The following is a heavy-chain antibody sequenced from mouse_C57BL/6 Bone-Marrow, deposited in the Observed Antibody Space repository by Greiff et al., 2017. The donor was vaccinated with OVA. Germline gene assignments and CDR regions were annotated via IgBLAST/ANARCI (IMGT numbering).Heavy chain of an antibody. CDR2: IDPSDSYT. CDR3: ERDMYYYGSSAWFAY. V-gene: IGHV1-50*01. D-gene: IGHD1-1*01. J-gene: IGHJ3*01. CDR1: GYTFTSYW. Sequence: QVQLQQPGAELVKPGASVKLSCKASGYTFTSYWMQWVKQRPGQGLEWIGEIDPSDSYTTYNQKFKGKATFTVDTSSSTTYMQLSSLTSEDSAVYYCERDMYYYGSSAWFAYWGQGTLVTVSA.